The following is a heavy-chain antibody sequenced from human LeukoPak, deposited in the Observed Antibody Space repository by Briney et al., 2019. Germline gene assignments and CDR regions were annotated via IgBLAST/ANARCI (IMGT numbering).Heavy chain of an antibody. Sequence: SQTLSLTCTVSGGSISSGGYYWSWTRQYPGKGLEWIGYIYYSGSTYYNPSLKSRVTISVDTSKNQFSLKLSFVTAADTAVYYCARGGRLSHGMDVWGQGTTVTVSS. CDR1: GGSISSGGYY. CDR3: ARGGRLSHGMDV. V-gene: IGHV4-31*03. CDR2: IYYSGST. D-gene: IGHD3-3*01. J-gene: IGHJ6*02.